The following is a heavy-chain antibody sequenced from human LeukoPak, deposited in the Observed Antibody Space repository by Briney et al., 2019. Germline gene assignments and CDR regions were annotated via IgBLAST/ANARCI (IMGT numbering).Heavy chain of an antibody. CDR3: ARDGAVAGNDY. V-gene: IGHV3-48*03. CDR1: GVTFSSYE. J-gene: IGHJ4*02. CDR2: ISSSGSTI. D-gene: IGHD6-19*01. Sequence: PGGTLRLSCAASGVTFSSYEMNWVRQAPGKGQEWVSYISSSGSTIYYADSVKGRFTISRDNAKNSLYLQMNSLRAEDTAVYYCARDGAVAGNDYWGQGTLVTVSS.